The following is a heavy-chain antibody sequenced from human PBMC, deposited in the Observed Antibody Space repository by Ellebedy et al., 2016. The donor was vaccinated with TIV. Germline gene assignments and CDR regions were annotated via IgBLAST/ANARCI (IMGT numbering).Heavy chain of an antibody. V-gene: IGHV3-7*01. CDR1: GFSFGSYW. CDR3: ARDNPNDFWSGYYPQYFDY. Sequence: GESLKISCAASGFSFGSYWMSWVRQAPGKGLEWVANIKQDGSEKYYVDSVKGRFTISRDNAKNSLYLQMNSLRAEDTAVYYCARDNPNDFWSGYYPQYFDYWGQGTLVTVSS. J-gene: IGHJ4*02. CDR2: IKQDGSEK. D-gene: IGHD3-3*01.